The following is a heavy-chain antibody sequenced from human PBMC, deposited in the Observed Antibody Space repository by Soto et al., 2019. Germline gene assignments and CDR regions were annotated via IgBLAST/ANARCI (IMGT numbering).Heavy chain of an antibody. D-gene: IGHD2-2*02. V-gene: IGHV3-74*01. CDR1: GFTFSSYW. CDR2: INSDGSST. J-gene: IGHJ5*02. Sequence: EVQLVESGGGLVQPGGSLRLSCAASGFTFSSYWMHWVRQAPGKGLVWVSRINSDGSSTSYADSVKGRFTISRDNAKNTLSRQRNSLRAEDTAVYYCARDRAIAYSGFDPWGQGTLVTVSS. CDR3: ARDRAIAYSGFDP.